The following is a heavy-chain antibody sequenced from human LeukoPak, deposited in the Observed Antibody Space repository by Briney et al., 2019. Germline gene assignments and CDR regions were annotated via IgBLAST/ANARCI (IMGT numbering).Heavy chain of an antibody. CDR3: ARASYSYDISGWVPFDY. D-gene: IGHD3-22*01. CDR2: IYTSGST. J-gene: IGHJ4*02. Sequence: SETLSLTCTVSGNSISSGDYYWSWIRPPAGKGLEWIGRIYTSGSTTYNPSLKSRVTISGDTSENQFSLRLSSVTAADTAVYYCARASYSYDISGWVPFDYWGQGTLVTVSS. V-gene: IGHV4-61*02. CDR1: GNSISSGDYY.